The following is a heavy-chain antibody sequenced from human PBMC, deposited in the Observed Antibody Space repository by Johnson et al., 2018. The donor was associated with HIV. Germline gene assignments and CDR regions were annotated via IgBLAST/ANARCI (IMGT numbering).Heavy chain of an antibody. Sequence: QVQLVESGGGVVQPGTSLRLYCAASGFTFTSFAMHWVRQAPGKGLEWVGFISYDGSNKYFTDSVRGRFTISRDNSRNTLFLQMNSLRAEETGVYYCVRRFYDAFDIWGQGTMVTVS. CDR3: VRRFYDAFDI. V-gene: IGHV3-30-3*01. D-gene: IGHD2/OR15-2a*01. CDR2: ISYDGSNK. J-gene: IGHJ3*02. CDR1: GFTFTSFA.